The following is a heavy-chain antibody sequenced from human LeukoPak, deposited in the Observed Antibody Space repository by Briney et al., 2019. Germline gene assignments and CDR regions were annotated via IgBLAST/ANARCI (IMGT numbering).Heavy chain of an antibody. CDR3: ARVHSVPYYSSGWLFFDY. V-gene: IGHV4-39*07. D-gene: IGHD6-19*01. J-gene: IGHJ4*02. Sequence: PSETLSLTCTVSGDSISSISYYWGWIRQPPGKGLEWIGSMYYTGTTYYNPSIKSRVTISVDTSKNQFSLKLNSVTAADTAVYYCARVHSVPYYSSGWLFFDYWGQGTLVTVSS. CDR2: MYYTGTT. CDR1: GDSISSISYY.